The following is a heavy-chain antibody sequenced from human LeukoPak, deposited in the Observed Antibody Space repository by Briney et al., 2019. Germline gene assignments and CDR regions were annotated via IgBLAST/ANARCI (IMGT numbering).Heavy chain of an antibody. J-gene: IGHJ4*02. D-gene: IGHD5-12*01. Sequence: SETLSLTCTVSGGSVSNYYWIWIRQPPGKGLEWIGYIYYTGTTNYNPSLKNRVTISVDTSKNQFSLKLSSVTAADTAVYYCARERGYDYDYWGQGTLVTVSS. CDR3: ARERGYDYDY. CDR2: IYYTGTT. CDR1: GGSVSNYY. V-gene: IGHV4-59*02.